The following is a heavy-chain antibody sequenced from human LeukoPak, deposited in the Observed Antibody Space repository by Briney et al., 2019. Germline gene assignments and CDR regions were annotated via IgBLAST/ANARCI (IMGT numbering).Heavy chain of an antibody. J-gene: IGHJ3*02. Sequence: SETLSLTCTVSGGSISISSYYWGWIRQPPGKGLEWIWSSYYIGSTYYNPSLKSRVTITVYPSKNQFSIKLSSVTAAGTTVYYYARVNIVVVTAILPSDAFDIWGQGTMVTVSS. CDR3: ARVNIVVVTAILPSDAFDI. D-gene: IGHD2-21*02. CDR1: GGSISISSYY. V-gene: IGHV4-39*07. CDR2: SYYIGST.